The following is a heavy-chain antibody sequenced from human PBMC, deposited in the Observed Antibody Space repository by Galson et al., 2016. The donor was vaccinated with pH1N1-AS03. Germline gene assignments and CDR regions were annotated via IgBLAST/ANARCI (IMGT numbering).Heavy chain of an antibody. V-gene: IGHV3-74*01. D-gene: IGHD1-26*01. CDR3: VRDRELVR. J-gene: IGHJ5*02. Sequence: SLRLSCAASGFPFSTYWMHWVRQAPGKGLEWVSRINPDASSTNYAESVKGRFTISRDNAKNTVYLQINSLRAEDTAVYYYVRDRELVRWGQGTLVTVSS. CDR1: GFPFSTYW. CDR2: INPDASST.